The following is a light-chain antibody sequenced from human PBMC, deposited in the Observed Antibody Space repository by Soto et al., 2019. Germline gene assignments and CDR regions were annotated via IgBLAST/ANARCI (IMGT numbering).Light chain of an antibody. CDR2: GAS. J-gene: IGKJ4*01. CDR1: QSVSSN. Sequence: EVLMTQSPATLSLSPGERATLSCRASQSVSSNLAWYQQRRGQAPRLLIYGASSSATGIPARFSGSGSGTEFTLTISSLQSEDFAVYYCQQYDNWPPLTFGGGTKVEIK. V-gene: IGKV3D-15*01. CDR3: QQYDNWPPLT.